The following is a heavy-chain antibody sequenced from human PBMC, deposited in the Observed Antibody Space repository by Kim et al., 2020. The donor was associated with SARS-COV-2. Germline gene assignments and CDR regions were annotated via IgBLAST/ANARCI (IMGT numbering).Heavy chain of an antibody. Sequence: GGSLRLSCAASGFTFTNYFMSWVRQPPGKGLEWVSGISVSGGSTYYADSVKGRFTISRDNSKNTLFLEMNSLRDEDTAVYYCTNKWGGGIEYWGQGTLVTVSS. CDR1: GFTFTNYF. J-gene: IGHJ4*02. CDR2: ISVSGGST. D-gene: IGHD7-27*01. CDR3: TNKWGGGIEY. V-gene: IGHV3-23*01.